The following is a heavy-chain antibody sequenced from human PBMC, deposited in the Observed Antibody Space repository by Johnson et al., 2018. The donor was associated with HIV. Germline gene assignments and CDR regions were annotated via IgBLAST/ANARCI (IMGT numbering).Heavy chain of an antibody. CDR1: GFTFSDYY. D-gene: IGHD3-16*01. CDR2: ISSAGSTK. V-gene: IGHV3-11*04. Sequence: QVQLVESGGGVVQPGGYLRLSCAASGFTFSDYYMSWIRQAPGKGLEWVSYISSAGSTKYYAASVKGRFTISRDNAKNSLYLQMNSLRAEDTAVYYCARVMKAGAFDIWGQGTMVVVSS. J-gene: IGHJ3*02. CDR3: ARVMKAGAFDI.